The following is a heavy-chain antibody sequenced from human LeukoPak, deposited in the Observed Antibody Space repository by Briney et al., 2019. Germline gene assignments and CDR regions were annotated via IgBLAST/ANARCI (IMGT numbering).Heavy chain of an antibody. V-gene: IGHV4-34*01. CDR2: INHSGST. J-gene: IGHJ3*02. CDR1: GGSFSGYY. D-gene: IGHD3-22*01. CDR3: ARESYYYDSRDAFDI. Sequence: PSETLSLTCAVYGGSFSGYYWSWIRQPPGKGREWIGEINHSGSTNYNPSLKSRVTISVDTSKNQFSLKLSSVTAADRAVYYCARESYYYDSRDAFDIWGQGTMVTVSS.